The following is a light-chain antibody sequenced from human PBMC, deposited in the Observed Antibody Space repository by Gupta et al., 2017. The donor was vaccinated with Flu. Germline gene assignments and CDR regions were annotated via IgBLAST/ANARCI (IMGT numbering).Light chain of an antibody. J-gene: IGLJ2*01. V-gene: IGLV6-57*01. Sequence: NFMLTQPHSVSGSPGKTITISCTRSSGDIASNHVQWYQQRPGRSPTTVIYEDNQRPSGVPARFSASIDSSSTSASLAISGLQPEDEADYYCQSYHLTEQIFGGGTKLTGL. CDR1: SGDIASNH. CDR3: QSYHLTEQI. CDR2: EDN.